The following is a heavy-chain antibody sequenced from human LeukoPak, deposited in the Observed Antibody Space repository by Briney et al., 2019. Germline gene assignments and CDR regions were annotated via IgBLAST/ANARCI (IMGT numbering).Heavy chain of an antibody. V-gene: IGHV4-61*01. D-gene: IGHD3-10*01. Sequence: SETLSLTCTASGGSISSSSYYWGWIRQPPGKGLEWIGYIYYSGSTNYNPSLKSRVTISVDTSKNQFSLKLSSVAAADTAVYYCARDRVVWFGELGAFDIWGQGTMVTVSS. J-gene: IGHJ3*02. CDR2: IYYSGST. CDR3: ARDRVVWFGELGAFDI. CDR1: GGSISSSSYY.